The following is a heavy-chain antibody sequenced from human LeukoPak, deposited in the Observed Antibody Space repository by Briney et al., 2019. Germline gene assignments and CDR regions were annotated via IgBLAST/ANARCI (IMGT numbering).Heavy chain of an antibody. D-gene: IGHD6-13*01. J-gene: IGHJ4*02. V-gene: IGHV4-39*07. CDR1: GGSISSSSYY. CDR2: IYYSGST. CDR3: ARDIWFQQLVPYYFDY. Sequence: PSETLSLTCTVSGGSISSSSYYWGWIRQPPGKGLEWIGSIYYSGSTYYNPSLKSRVTISVDTSKNQFSLKLSSVTAAGTAVYYCARDIWFQQLVPYYFDYWGQGTLVTVSS.